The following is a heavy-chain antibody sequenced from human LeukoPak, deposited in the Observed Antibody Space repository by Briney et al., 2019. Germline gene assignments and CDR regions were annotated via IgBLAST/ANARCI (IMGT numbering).Heavy chain of an antibody. J-gene: IGHJ6*02. CDR3: ARLFPYYDFWSGYSSYGMDV. Sequence: PSETLSLTCTVSGGSVSSGSYYWSWIRQPPGKGLEWIGYIYYSGSTNYNPSLKSRVTISVDTSKNQFSLKLSSVTAADTAVYYCARLFPYYDFWSGYSSYGMDVWGQGTTVTVSS. V-gene: IGHV4-61*01. D-gene: IGHD3-3*01. CDR2: IYYSGST. CDR1: GGSVSSGSYY.